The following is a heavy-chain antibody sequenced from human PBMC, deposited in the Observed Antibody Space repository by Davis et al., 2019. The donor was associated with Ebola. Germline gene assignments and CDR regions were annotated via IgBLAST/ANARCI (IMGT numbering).Heavy chain of an antibody. Sequence: GESLKISCAASGFTFTIYGMSWVRQAPGKGLEWVSGISYSGSKTYYADYVKGRFTVSRDNSKYTVYLQMNSLRVDDTAVYHCAGGVVTSQQYGMDVWGQGTTVTVS. D-gene: IGHD3-3*01. CDR1: GFTFTIYG. CDR3: AGGVVTSQQYGMDV. V-gene: IGHV3-23*01. J-gene: IGHJ6*02. CDR2: ISYSGSKT.